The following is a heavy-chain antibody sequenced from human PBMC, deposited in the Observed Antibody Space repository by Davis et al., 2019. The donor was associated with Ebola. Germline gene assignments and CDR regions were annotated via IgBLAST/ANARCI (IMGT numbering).Heavy chain of an antibody. V-gene: IGHV3-7*01. CDR2: IQEQEDGSAK. Sequence: GESLKISCAASGFTFNSYAMHWVRQAPGKGLEWVATIQEQEDGSAKFYTDSGKGRFTISRDNAQNSLDLQMNSLRVEDTAIYYCARGTMDVWGRGTTVTVSS. CDR1: GFTFNSYA. J-gene: IGHJ6*02. CDR3: ARGTMDV.